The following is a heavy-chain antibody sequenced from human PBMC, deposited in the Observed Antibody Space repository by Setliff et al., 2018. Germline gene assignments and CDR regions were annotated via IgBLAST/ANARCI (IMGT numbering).Heavy chain of an antibody. CDR3: ARAISGWYSAYYYYMDV. V-gene: IGHV4-39*07. D-gene: IGHD6-19*01. Sequence: SETLSLTCTVSGASLSSGTYYWGWIRQPPGKGLEWIGRIYYRGDTYYNPSLKSRVTISVDTSKNQFSLKLSSVTATDTAVYYCARAISGWYSAYYYYMDVWGKGTTVTVSS. CDR1: GASLSSGTYY. J-gene: IGHJ6*03. CDR2: IYYRGDT.